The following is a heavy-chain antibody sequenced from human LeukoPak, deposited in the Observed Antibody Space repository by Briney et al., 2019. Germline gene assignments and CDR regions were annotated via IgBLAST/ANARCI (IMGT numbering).Heavy chain of an antibody. CDR1: GFTFSSYG. D-gene: IGHD3-22*01. CDR3: ARDPYYDSSGYSYYFDY. Sequence: GRSLRLSCAASGFTFSSYGMHWVRQAPGKGLEWVAVIWYDGSNKYYADSVKGRFTISRDNSKNTLYLQMNSLRAEDTAVYYCARDPYYDSSGYSYYFDYWGQGTLVTVSS. J-gene: IGHJ4*02. CDR2: IWYDGSNK. V-gene: IGHV3-33*01.